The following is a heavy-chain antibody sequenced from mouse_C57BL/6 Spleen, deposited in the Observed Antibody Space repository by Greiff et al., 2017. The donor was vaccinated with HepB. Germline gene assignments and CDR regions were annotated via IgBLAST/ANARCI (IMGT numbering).Heavy chain of an antibody. J-gene: IGHJ2*01. CDR3: TAYYGSPYYFDY. Sequence: VQLKQSGAELVRPGASVKLSCTASGFNINDYYMHWVKQRPEQGLEWIGRIDPEDGDTEFAPKFQGKATMTADTSSNTAYLQLSSLTSEDTAVYYCTAYYGSPYYFDYWGQGTTLTVSS. CDR2: IDPEDGDT. CDR1: GFNINDYY. D-gene: IGHD1-1*01. V-gene: IGHV14-1*01.